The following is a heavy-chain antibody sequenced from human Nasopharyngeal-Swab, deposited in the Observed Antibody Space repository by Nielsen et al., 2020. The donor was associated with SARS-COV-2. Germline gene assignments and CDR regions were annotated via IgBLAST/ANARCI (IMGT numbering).Heavy chain of an antibody. CDR3: ARGLTGTPPYYFDY. Sequence: SLKISCAASGFTFDDYAMHWVRQAPGKGLEWVSGISWNSGSIGYADSVKGRFTISRDNAKNSLYLQMNSLRAEDTALYYCARGLTGTPPYYFDYWGQGTLVTVSS. CDR2: ISWNSGSI. D-gene: IGHD1-20*01. V-gene: IGHV3-9*01. J-gene: IGHJ4*02. CDR1: GFTFDDYA.